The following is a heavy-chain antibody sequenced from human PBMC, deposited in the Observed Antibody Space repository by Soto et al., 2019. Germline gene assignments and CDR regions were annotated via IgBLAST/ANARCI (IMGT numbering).Heavy chain of an antibody. D-gene: IGHD1-1*01. Sequence: GFPVKVSCTASGATLSISAISWVRQAPGEGLEWMGWISAYNGNTNYAQELQCRVTMTTDTSTSTAYMELRSLISDDTAEYYCARGSNDNEYWGQGTLVTV. V-gene: IGHV1-18*01. CDR2: ISAYNGNT. J-gene: IGHJ4*02. CDR3: ARGSNDNEY. CDR1: GATLSISA.